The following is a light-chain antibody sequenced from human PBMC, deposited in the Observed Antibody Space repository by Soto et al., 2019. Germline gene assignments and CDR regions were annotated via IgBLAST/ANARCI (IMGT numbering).Light chain of an antibody. CDR3: LLSYSGARVV. CDR2: DTS. Sequence: QAVVTQEPSLTVSPGGTVTLTCGSSTGAVTSGHYPYWFQQKPGQAPRTLIYDTSXKHXWTPARFSGSLLGGKXALTLSGXXXXXXXXYYCLLSYSGARVVFGGGTKVTVL. V-gene: IGLV7-46*01. CDR1: TGAVTSGHY. J-gene: IGLJ2*01.